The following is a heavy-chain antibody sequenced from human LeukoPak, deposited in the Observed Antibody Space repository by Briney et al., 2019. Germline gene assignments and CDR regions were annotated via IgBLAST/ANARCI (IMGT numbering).Heavy chain of an antibody. Sequence: SETLSLTCTVSGGSVSSGSYYWSWIRQPPGKGLEWIGYIYYSGSTNYNPSLKSRVTISVDTSKNQFSLKLSSVTAADTAVYYCARIYGDHNYWGQGTLVTVSS. CDR3: ARIYGDHNY. CDR2: IYYSGST. J-gene: IGHJ4*02. V-gene: IGHV4-61*01. CDR1: GGSVSSGSYY. D-gene: IGHD4-17*01.